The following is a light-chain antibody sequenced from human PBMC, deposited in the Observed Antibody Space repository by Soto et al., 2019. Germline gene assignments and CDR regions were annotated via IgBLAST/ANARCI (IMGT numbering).Light chain of an antibody. CDR2: RNN. CDR3: AAWDDSLSAYVV. CDR1: RSNIGRNY. Sequence: QSVLTQPPSASGTPGQRVTISCSGSRSNIGRNYVYWYQQLPGTAPKLLIYRNNQRPSGVPDRFSGSKSGTSASLAISGLRSEDEADYYCAAWDDSLSAYVVFGGGTKLTVL. J-gene: IGLJ2*01. V-gene: IGLV1-47*01.